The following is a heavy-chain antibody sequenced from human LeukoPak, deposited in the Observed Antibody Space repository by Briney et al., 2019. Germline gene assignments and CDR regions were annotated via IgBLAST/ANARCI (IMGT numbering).Heavy chain of an antibody. CDR1: GASITSYF. J-gene: IGHJ5*02. CDR2: FYYSGSTNSGST. V-gene: IGHV4-59*01. CDR3: AKGREYGP. D-gene: IGHD3-10*01. Sequence: SETLSLTCTVSGASITSYFWSWIRQSPGKGLEWIGYFYYSGSTNSGSTNYNPSLKSRLTISVDTSKNQFSLKLNSVTAADTAMHYFAKGREYGPWGQGTLVTVSS.